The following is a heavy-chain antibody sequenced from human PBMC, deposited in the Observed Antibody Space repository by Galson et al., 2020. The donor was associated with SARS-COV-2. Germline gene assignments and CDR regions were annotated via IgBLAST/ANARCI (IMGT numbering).Heavy chain of an antibody. CDR2: IRNKPNSYTT. CDR3: AREGDGYNLNY. CDR1: GFTFSDPY. V-gene: IGHV3-72*01. D-gene: IGHD5-12*01. Sequence: GESLKISCAASGFTFSDPYMDWVRQAPGKGLEWVGRIRNKPNSYTTDYAASVKGRFTISRDDSKNSLYLQMNSLKTEDTAVYYCAREGDGYNLNYWGQGTLVTVSS. J-gene: IGHJ4*02.